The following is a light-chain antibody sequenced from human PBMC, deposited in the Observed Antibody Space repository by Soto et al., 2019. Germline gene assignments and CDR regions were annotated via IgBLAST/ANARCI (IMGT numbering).Light chain of an antibody. J-gene: IGLJ2*01. CDR1: SSDVGGYNS. CDR3: SSFTRSSTLV. Sequence: QSALTQPASLSGSTGQSITISCTGTSSDVGGYNSVSWYQQYTGKAPKLMVYDVSVRPSGISNRISGSKSGNTASLTISGLRAEDEANYFCSSFTRSSTLVFGGGTKLAVL. V-gene: IGLV2-14*01. CDR2: DVS.